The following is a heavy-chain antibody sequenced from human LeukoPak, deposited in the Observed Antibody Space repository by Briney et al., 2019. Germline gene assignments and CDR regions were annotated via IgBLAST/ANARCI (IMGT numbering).Heavy chain of an antibody. CDR2: IYYGGRT. Sequence: SETLSLTCAVSGGSISSSSYYWGWIRRPPGKGLEWIGSIYYGGRTYYNPSLKSRVTISVDTSKNQFSLKLSSVTAADTAVYYCARRLARPGYFDYWGQGTLVTVSS. CDR1: GGSISSSSYY. J-gene: IGHJ4*02. CDR3: ARRLARPGYFDY. V-gene: IGHV4-39*01. D-gene: IGHD3-9*01.